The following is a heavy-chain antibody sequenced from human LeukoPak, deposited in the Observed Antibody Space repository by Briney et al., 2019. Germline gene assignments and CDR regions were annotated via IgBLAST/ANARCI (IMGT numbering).Heavy chain of an antibody. CDR3: AKDLSGPYYDILTGYPYFDY. Sequence: QSGGSLRLSCSASGFAFSTYAMHWVRQAPGKGLEYVSSISPYGVSTYYADSVKGRFTISRDNSKNTMYLQMSSLRAEDTAVYYCAKDLSGPYYDILTGYPYFDYWGQGTLVTVSS. V-gene: IGHV3-64D*06. CDR2: ISPYGVST. D-gene: IGHD3-9*01. J-gene: IGHJ4*02. CDR1: GFAFSTYA.